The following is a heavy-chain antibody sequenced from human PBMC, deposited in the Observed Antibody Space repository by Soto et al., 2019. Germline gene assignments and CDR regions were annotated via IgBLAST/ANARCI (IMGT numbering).Heavy chain of an antibody. CDR1: GFTFSSYS. J-gene: IGHJ6*03. CDR2: ISSSSSYI. CDR3: ARDLGARPPDYYYYYYMDV. D-gene: IGHD6-6*01. Sequence: GGSLRLSCAASGFTFSSYSMNWVRQAPGKGLEWVSSISSSSSYIYYADSVKGRFTTSRDNAKNSLYLQMNSLRAEDTAVYYCARDLGARPPDYYYYYYMDVWGKGTTVTVSS. V-gene: IGHV3-21*01.